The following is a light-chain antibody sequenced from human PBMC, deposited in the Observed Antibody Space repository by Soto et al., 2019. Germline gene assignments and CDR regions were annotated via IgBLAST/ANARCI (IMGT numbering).Light chain of an antibody. V-gene: IGLV1-40*01. CDR3: QSFDNSLTHPV. CDR1: NSNIGAGSH. CDR2: GNN. J-gene: IGLJ3*02. Sequence: QSVLTQPPSVSGAPGQGVTISCTGSNSNIGAGSHVHWYQHFPGAAPRLLIYGNNNRPSGVPARFSASKSDTSASLAITGLQADDEADYYCQSFDNSLTHPVFGGGTKVTVL.